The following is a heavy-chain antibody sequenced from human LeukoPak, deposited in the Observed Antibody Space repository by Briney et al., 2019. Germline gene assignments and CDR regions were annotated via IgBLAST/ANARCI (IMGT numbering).Heavy chain of an antibody. CDR2: IRSKAYGGTT. V-gene: IGHV3-49*04. Sequence: GGSLRLSCTASGFTFGDYAMSWVRQAPGKGLEWVGFIRSKAYGGTTEYAASVKGRFTISRDDSKSIAYLQMNSLKTEDTAVYYCTRDLSDYYDSSGYSYWGLGTLVTVSS. CDR3: TRDLSDYYDSSGYSY. CDR1: GFTFGDYA. D-gene: IGHD3-22*01. J-gene: IGHJ4*02.